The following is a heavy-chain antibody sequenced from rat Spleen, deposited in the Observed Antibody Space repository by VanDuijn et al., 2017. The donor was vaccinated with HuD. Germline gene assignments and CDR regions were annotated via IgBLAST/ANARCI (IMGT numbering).Heavy chain of an antibody. CDR1: GFTFSDYG. V-gene: IGHV5S13*01. D-gene: IGHD1-9*01. J-gene: IGHJ2*01. CDR2: ITTGGAIT. Sequence: EVQLVESGGGLVQPGRSLKLSCAASGFTFSDYGMVWVRQAPTKGLEWVASITTGGAITSYRDSVKGRFTISRDTAKSTLSLQMDSLRSEDTATYYCARRHYGYTDYFDYWGQGVMVTVSS. CDR3: ARRHYGYTDYFDY.